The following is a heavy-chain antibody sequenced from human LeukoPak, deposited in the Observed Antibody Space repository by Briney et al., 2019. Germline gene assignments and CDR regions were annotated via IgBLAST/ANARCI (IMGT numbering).Heavy chain of an antibody. D-gene: IGHD5-12*01. V-gene: IGHV3-9*01. CDR3: AKDYSGYDSYYFDY. CDR2: ISWNSGTI. Sequence: GGSLRLSCAASGFIFDDYAMHWVRQAPGKGLEWVSGISWNSGTIGYADSVKGRFTISRDYSKNTLYLQMNSLRAEDTAVYYCAKDYSGYDSYYFDYWGQGTLVTVSS. J-gene: IGHJ4*02. CDR1: GFIFDDYA.